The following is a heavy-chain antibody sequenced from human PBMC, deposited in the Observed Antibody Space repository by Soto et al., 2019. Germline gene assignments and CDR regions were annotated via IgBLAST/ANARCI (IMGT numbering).Heavy chain of an antibody. D-gene: IGHD6-19*01. Sequence: GGSLRLSCAASGFTFSSYAMSWVRQAPGKGLEWVSAISGSGGSTYYADSVKGRFTISRDNSKNTLYLQMNSLRAEDTAVYYCAKDGPPSDILAVAGTYFDYWGQGTLVTVSS. CDR2: ISGSGGST. CDR3: AKDGPPSDILAVAGTYFDY. J-gene: IGHJ4*02. CDR1: GFTFSSYA. V-gene: IGHV3-23*01.